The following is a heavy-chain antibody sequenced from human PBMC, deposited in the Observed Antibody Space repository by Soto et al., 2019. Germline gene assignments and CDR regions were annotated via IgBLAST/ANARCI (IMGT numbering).Heavy chain of an antibody. J-gene: IGHJ4*02. CDR3: ARVPDYRGRGIDY. Sequence: QVQLQEAGPGLVKPSQTLSLTCTVSGGSISSGGYYWSWIRQHPGKGLEWIWYIYYSGSTYYNPSLKSRVTISVDTSKNQYSLKLSSVTAADTAVYYCARVPDYRGRGIDYWGQGTLVTVSS. CDR2: IYYSGST. CDR1: GGSISSGGYY. V-gene: IGHV4-31*03. D-gene: IGHD3-16*01.